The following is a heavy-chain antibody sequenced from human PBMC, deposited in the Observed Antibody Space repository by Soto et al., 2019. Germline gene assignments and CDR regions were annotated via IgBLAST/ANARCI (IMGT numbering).Heavy chain of an antibody. J-gene: IGHJ6*02. D-gene: IGHD7-27*01. CDR1: GYTFTSYA. CDR3: ARYTFELGIDYYGMDV. Sequence: ASVKVSCKASGYTFTSYAMHWVRQAPGQRLEWMGWINAGNGNTKYSQKFQGRVTITRDTSASTAYMELSSLRSEDTAVYYCARYTFELGIDYYGMDVWGQGTTVTVSS. CDR2: INAGNGNT. V-gene: IGHV1-3*01.